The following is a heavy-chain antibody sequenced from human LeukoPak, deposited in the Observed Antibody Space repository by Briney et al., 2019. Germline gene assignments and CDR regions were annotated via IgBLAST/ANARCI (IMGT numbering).Heavy chain of an antibody. V-gene: IGHV3-48*03. Sequence: PGGSLRLSCAASGFTFSSYEMNWVRQAPGKGLEWVSYISSSDSTIYYADSVKGRFTISRDNAKNSLYLQMNSLRAEDTAFYYCARDALQLTGNYVTRWWFDPWGQGTLVTVSS. CDR2: ISSSDSTI. CDR1: GFTFSSYE. J-gene: IGHJ5*02. D-gene: IGHD3-9*01. CDR3: ARDALQLTGNYVTRWWFDP.